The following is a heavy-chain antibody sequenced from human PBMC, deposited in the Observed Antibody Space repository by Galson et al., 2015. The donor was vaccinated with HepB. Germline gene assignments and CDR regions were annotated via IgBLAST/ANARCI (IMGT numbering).Heavy chain of an antibody. V-gene: IGHV3-11*01. CDR2: ISSSGSTI. J-gene: IGHJ4*02. CDR3: ARAPVTTNYFDY. Sequence: SLRLSCAASGFTFSDYYMSWIRQAPGKGLEWVSYISSSGSTIYYADSVKGRFTISRDNAKNSLYLQMNSLRAEDTAVYYCARAPVTTNYFDYWGQGTLVTVSS. CDR1: GFTFSDYY. D-gene: IGHD1-14*01.